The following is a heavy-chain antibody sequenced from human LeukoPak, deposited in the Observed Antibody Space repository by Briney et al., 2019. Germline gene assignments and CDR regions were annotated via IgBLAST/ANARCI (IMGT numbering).Heavy chain of an antibody. Sequence: GGSLSLTCTVSGVSISIFCLHWVRQVPGKGPVWVSRISSDGSTTDYADSVKGRFTISSDNAKNTLSLQMNVLRVETPALYYVTRDWKNMGFDPWGQGTLVTVSS. CDR1: GVSISIFC. CDR3: TRDWKNMGFDP. CDR2: ISSDGSTT. V-gene: IGHV3-74*01. D-gene: IGHD1-1*01. J-gene: IGHJ5*02.